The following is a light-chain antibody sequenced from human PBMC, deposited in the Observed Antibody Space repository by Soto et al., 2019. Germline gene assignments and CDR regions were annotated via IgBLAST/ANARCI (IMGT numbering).Light chain of an antibody. CDR2: DAS. J-gene: IGKJ2*01. CDR1: QSVGSK. CDR3: QHYCNWPYT. V-gene: IGKV3D-15*01. Sequence: EIVMTQSPPTLSVSPGERATLSCRASQSVGSKLAWYQQRPGQAPRLLIYDASNRATGIPARFSGSGSGTEFTLTISSLQSEDFAVYFCQHYCNWPYTFGKGTKVDI.